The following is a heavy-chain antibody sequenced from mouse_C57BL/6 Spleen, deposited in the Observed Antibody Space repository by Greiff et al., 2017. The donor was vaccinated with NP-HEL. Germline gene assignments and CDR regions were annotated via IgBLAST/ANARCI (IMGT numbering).Heavy chain of an antibody. Sequence: QVQLKESGPELVKPGASVKISCKASGYAFSSSWMNWVKQRPGKGLEWIGRIYPGDGDTNYNGKFKGKATLTADKSSSTAYMQLSSLTSEDSAVYFCARVDYSNYDAMDYWGQGTSVTVSS. V-gene: IGHV1-82*01. J-gene: IGHJ4*01. CDR3: ARVDYSNYDAMDY. CDR2: IYPGDGDT. D-gene: IGHD2-5*01. CDR1: GYAFSSSW.